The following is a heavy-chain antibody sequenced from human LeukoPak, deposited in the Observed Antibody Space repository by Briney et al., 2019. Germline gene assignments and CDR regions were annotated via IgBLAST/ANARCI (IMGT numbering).Heavy chain of an antibody. V-gene: IGHV3-11*06. CDR3: ARYYYDITYYYGMDV. CDR2: ISSSSSYT. J-gene: IGHJ6*04. D-gene: IGHD3-9*01. CDR1: GFTFSDYY. Sequence: GGSLRLSCAASGFTFSDYYMSWIRQAPGKGLNWVSYISSSSSYTNYADSVKGRFTISRDNAKNSLYLQMNSLRAEDTAVYYCARYYYDITYYYGMDVWGKGTTVTVSS.